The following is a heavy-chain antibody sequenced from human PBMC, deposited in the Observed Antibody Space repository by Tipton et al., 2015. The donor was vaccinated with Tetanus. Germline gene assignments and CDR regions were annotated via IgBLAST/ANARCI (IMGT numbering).Heavy chain of an antibody. D-gene: IGHD4-17*01. V-gene: IGHV3-30-3*01. J-gene: IGHJ6*02. CDR3: AGGRSHHRGMDI. CDR1: GGSFSLYY. Sequence: TLSLTCTVSGGSFSLYYWNWVRQAPGKGLEWVALVSYDGGNKYYADSVRGRFTISRDNSQNTLYLQMNSLRPEDTAIYYCAGGRSHHRGMDIWGLGTTVTVSS. CDR2: VSYDGGNK.